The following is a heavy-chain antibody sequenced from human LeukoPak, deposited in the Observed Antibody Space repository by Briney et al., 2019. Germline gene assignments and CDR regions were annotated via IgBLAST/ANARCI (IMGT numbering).Heavy chain of an antibody. Sequence: ASVKVSCKASGYSFTGYYIHWVRQAPGQGLEWMGWINPDGGVTKSAQKFQGRVTMARDKSINTVYMELSGLTSDDTALYYCARGPNHYYYMDFWGTGTTVSVSS. CDR2: INPDGGVT. CDR3: ARGPNHYYYMDF. D-gene: IGHD2-8*01. J-gene: IGHJ6*03. CDR1: GYSFTGYY. V-gene: IGHV1-2*02.